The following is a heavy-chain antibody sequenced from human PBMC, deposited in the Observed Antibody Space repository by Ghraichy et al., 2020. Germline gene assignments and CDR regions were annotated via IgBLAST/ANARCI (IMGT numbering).Heavy chain of an antibody. V-gene: IGHV1-8*01. Sequence: ASVKVSCKASGYTFTSYDINWVRQATGQGLEWMGWMNPNSGNTGYAQKFQGRVTMTRNTSISTAYMELSSLRSEDTAVYYCARAEYSYGYGWYNWFDPWGQGTLVTVSS. CDR2: MNPNSGNT. CDR3: ARAEYSYGYGWYNWFDP. D-gene: IGHD5-18*01. CDR1: GYTFTSYD. J-gene: IGHJ5*02.